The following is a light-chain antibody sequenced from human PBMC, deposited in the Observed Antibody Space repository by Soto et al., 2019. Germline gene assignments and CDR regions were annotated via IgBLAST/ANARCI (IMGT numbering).Light chain of an antibody. CDR2: DAS. J-gene: IGKJ2*01. CDR3: QQSYRTPYT. V-gene: IGKV1-39*01. CDR1: QGISTY. Sequence: DIQMTQPPSSLSASVGDRVTITCRASQGISTYLVWYQQRQGRAPKLLIYDASTLLSGVPSRFSGSGSGTHFTLTISSLQPEDFATYYCQQSYRTPYTFGQGTKLETK.